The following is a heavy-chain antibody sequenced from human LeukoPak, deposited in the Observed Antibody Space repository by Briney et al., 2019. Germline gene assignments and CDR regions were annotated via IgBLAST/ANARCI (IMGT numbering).Heavy chain of an antibody. CDR1: GFTFSSYA. CDR2: NSGSGGST. J-gene: IGHJ6*02. D-gene: IGHD4-17*01. CDR3: AKYYGQGDYYYYYGMDV. V-gene: IGHV3-23*01. Sequence: GGSLRLSCAASGFTFSSYAMTWVRQAPGQGLEWVSGNSGSGGSTYYADSVKGRFTISRDNSKNTLYLQMNSLRAEDTAVYYCAKYYGQGDYYYYYGMDVWGQGTSVTVSS.